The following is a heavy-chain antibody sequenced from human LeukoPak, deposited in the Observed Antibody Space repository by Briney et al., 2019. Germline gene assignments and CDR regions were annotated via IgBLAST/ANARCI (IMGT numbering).Heavy chain of an antibody. CDR2: IYYSGST. CDR1: GGSISSYY. Sequence: SETLSLTCTVSGGSISSYYWSWIRQPPGKGLEWIGYIYYSGSTNYNPSLKSRVTISVDTSKNQFSLKLSSVTAADTAVYYCARVRAAGGLDYWGQGTLVTVSS. CDR3: ARVRAAGGLDY. D-gene: IGHD6-13*01. J-gene: IGHJ4*02. V-gene: IGHV4-59*01.